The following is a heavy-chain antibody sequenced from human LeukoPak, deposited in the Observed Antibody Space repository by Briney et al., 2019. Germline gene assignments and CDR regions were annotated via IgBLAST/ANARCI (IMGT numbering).Heavy chain of an antibody. Sequence: GGSLRLSCTASGFTFGDYAMSWVRQAPGKGLEWVGFIRSKAYGGTTEYAASVKGRFTISRDDSKSIAYLQMNSLKTEDTAVYYCTRDSTKLYSGGGAPPDYWGQGTLVTVSS. V-gene: IGHV3-49*04. CDR1: GFTFGDYA. D-gene: IGHD6-19*01. J-gene: IGHJ4*02. CDR2: IRSKAYGGTT. CDR3: TRDSTKLYSGGGAPPDY.